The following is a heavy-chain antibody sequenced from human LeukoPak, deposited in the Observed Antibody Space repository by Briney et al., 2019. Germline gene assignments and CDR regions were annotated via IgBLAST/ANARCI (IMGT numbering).Heavy chain of an antibody. CDR1: DGSISSSSYY. Sequence: SETLSLTCTVSDGSISSSSYYWGWIRQPPGKGLEWIGNIYYSGSTYYNPSLKSRVTISVDTSKNQFSLKLSSVTAADTAVYYCARDAMVRGEDYYYYGMDVWGQGTTVTVSS. V-gene: IGHV4-39*07. CDR2: IYYSGST. CDR3: ARDAMVRGEDYYYYGMDV. J-gene: IGHJ6*02. D-gene: IGHD3-10*01.